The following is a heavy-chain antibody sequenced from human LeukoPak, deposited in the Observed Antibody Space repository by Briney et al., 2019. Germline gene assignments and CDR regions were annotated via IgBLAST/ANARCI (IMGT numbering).Heavy chain of an antibody. Sequence: GGSLRLSCAASGFTFDDYAMHWVRQAPGKGLEWVSLISGDGGSTYYADSVKGRFTISRDNSKNSLYLQMNSLRTEDTALYYCAKDLVYGKNYDRSGYYPWYFDYWGQGTLVTVSS. CDR1: GFTFDDYA. V-gene: IGHV3-43*02. J-gene: IGHJ4*02. CDR2: ISGDGGST. D-gene: IGHD3-22*01. CDR3: AKDLVYGKNYDRSGYYPWYFDY.